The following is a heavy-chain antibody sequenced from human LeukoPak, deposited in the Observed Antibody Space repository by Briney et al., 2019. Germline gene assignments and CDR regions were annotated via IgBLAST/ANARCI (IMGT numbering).Heavy chain of an antibody. D-gene: IGHD5-18*01. CDR2: ISSSGRNI. V-gene: IGHV3-48*03. J-gene: IGHJ4*02. CDR3: ARDLVQLWSKDY. Sequence: GGSLRLSCAASGFTFSNYEFNWVRQAPGKGLEWVSYISSSGRNIYYADSVKGRFTISRDNAKNSLYLQMNSLRAEDTAVYYCARDLVQLWSKDYWGQGALVTVSS. CDR1: GFTFSNYE.